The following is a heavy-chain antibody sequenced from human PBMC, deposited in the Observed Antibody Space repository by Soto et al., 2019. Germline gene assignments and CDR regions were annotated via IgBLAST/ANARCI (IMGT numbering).Heavy chain of an antibody. J-gene: IGHJ4*02. CDR2: ISSSSTTI. CDR3: ARGCGGDCFRSDS. V-gene: IGHV3-48*02. Sequence: GGSLRLSCAASGFIFSSYSMNWVRQAPGKGLEWVSYISSSSTTIYCAGSVKGRFTISRDNAKNSLYLQMSSLRDEDTAVYYCARGCGGDCFRSDSWGQGTLVTVSS. CDR1: GFIFSSYS. D-gene: IGHD2-21*02.